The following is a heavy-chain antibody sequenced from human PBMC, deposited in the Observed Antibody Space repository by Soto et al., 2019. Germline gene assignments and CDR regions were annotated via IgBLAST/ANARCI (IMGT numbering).Heavy chain of an antibody. CDR2: IYHSGST. CDR3: ARVEGRFYYGMDV. J-gene: IGHJ6*02. CDR1: GGSISSSNC. Sequence: QVQLQESGPGLVKPSGTLSLTCAVSGGSISSSNCWSWVRQPPGKGLEWIGEIYHSGSTNYNPSLKGRVTISVDKSKNQFSLKLSSVTAADTAVYYCARVEGRFYYGMDVWGQGTTVTVSS. V-gene: IGHV4-4*02.